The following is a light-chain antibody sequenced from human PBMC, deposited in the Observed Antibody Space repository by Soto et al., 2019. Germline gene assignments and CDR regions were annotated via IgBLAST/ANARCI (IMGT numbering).Light chain of an antibody. Sequence: EILLTQSPGTLSLSPGERATLSCRTSQSLSTTYLAWYQQKPGQAPRLLIFDASTRATGIPDRFSGSGSGTDFTLTISRLEPEDFAVYYCQLYGGSPKTFGQGTNVEVK. CDR1: QSLSTTY. CDR2: DAS. J-gene: IGKJ1*01. V-gene: IGKV3-20*01. CDR3: QLYGGSPKT.